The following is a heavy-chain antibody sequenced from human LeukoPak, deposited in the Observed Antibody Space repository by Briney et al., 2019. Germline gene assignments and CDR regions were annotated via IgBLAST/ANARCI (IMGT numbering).Heavy chain of an antibody. Sequence: SETLSLTCKVSGGSISSYYWSWIRQPPGKGLEWIGYIYYSGSTNYNPSLKSRVTISVDSSKKQFSLKLSSVTAADTAVYYCAERVEMATIDAFDIWGHGTMVTVSS. CDR3: AERVEMATIDAFDI. D-gene: IGHD5-24*01. J-gene: IGHJ3*02. CDR1: GGSISSYY. V-gene: IGHV4-59*01. CDR2: IYYSGST.